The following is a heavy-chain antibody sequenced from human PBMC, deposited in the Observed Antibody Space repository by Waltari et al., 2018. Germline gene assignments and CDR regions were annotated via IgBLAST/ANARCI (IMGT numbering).Heavy chain of an antibody. V-gene: IGHV3-53*01. J-gene: IGHJ4*02. CDR2: IYRGGST. Sequence: EVQLVESGGGLIQPGGALRLSCSASGLPVSTNYMTWVRQAPGKGLEWLSVIYRGGSTYYADSVKGRFTISRDNSKNTLYLQMNSLRAEDTAVYYCARDPSGSYPGDYWGQGTLVTVSS. CDR3: ARDPSGSYPGDY. D-gene: IGHD1-26*01. CDR1: GLPVSTNY.